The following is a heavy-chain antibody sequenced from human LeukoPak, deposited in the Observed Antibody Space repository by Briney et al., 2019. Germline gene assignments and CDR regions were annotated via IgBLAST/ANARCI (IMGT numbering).Heavy chain of an antibody. V-gene: IGHV4-38-2*02. D-gene: IGHD2-15*01. Sequence: SETLSLTCTVSGGSISKYWSWIRQPPGKGLEWIGSIYHSGSTYYNPSLKSRVTISVDTSKNQLSLKLSSVTAADTAVYYCARGEVVPYYFDYWGQGTLVTVSS. CDR1: GGSISKY. CDR3: ARGEVVPYYFDY. CDR2: IYHSGST. J-gene: IGHJ4*02.